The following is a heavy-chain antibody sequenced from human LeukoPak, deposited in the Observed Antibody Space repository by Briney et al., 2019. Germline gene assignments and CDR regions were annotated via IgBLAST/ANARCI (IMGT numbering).Heavy chain of an antibody. J-gene: IGHJ3*02. CDR2: IYYSGST. CDR3: AIERGWLDAFDI. CDR1: GGSTSNGGYY. Sequence: SQTLSLTCTVSGGSTSNGGYYWTWIRQHPGKGLEWIGNIYYSGSTYYNPSLESRVTISVDTSKNQFSLKLSSVTAADTAVYYCAIERGWLDAFDIWGQGTMVTVSS. V-gene: IGHV4-31*03. D-gene: IGHD6-19*01.